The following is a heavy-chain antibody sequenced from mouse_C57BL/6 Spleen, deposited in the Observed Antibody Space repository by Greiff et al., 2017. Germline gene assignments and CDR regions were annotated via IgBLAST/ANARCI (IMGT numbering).Heavy chain of an antibody. CDR1: GFSLTSYG. CDR3: ARNYPSNWDNYAMDY. D-gene: IGHD4-1*01. J-gene: IGHJ4*01. Sequence: QVQLKESGPGLVQPSQSLSITCTVSGFSLTSYGVNWVRQSPGKGLEWLGVIWSGGSTDYNAAFISRLSISKDNPKSQVFFKMNSLQADDTAIYYCARNYPSNWDNYAMDYWGQGTSVTVSS. CDR2: IWSGGST. V-gene: IGHV2-2*01.